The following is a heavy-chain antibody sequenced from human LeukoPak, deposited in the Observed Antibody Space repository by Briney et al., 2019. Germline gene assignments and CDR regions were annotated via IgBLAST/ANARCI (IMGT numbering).Heavy chain of an antibody. Sequence: GGSLKISCKASGYPFTSYWIGWVRQLQGKGLGWMEIIYPGDSDTRNSPSFQAQLPLSAAKSITTAYRQWSGLKAWDTAMYYCARHIPKPTMVKRGSYYYMDFWGKGTTVTVSS. J-gene: IGHJ6*03. CDR3: ARHIPKPTMVKRGSYYYMDF. D-gene: IGHD4-23*01. CDR1: GYPFTSYW. CDR2: IYPGDSDT. V-gene: IGHV5-51*01.